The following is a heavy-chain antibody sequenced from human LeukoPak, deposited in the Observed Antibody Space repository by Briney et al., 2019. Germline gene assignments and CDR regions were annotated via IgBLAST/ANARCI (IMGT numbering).Heavy chain of an antibody. CDR1: GFTFSSYA. CDR2: ISGSGGST. J-gene: IGHJ4*02. CDR3: AKDWARGRYQPNTLFDY. V-gene: IGHV3-23*01. D-gene: IGHD2-2*01. Sequence: GGSLRLSCAASGFTFSSYAMSWVRQAPGKGLEWVSAISGSGGSTYYADSVKGRFTISRDNSKNTLYLQMNSLRAEDTAVYYCAKDWARGRYQPNTLFDYWGQGTLVTVSS.